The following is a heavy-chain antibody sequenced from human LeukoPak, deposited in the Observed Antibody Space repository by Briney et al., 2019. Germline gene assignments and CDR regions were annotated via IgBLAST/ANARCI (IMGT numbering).Heavy chain of an antibody. D-gene: IGHD3-10*02. CDR2: INSDGSST. V-gene: IGHV3-74*01. CDR3: AELGITMIGGV. CDR1: GFTFSSYW. J-gene: IGHJ6*04. Sequence: GGSLRLSCAASGFTFSSYWMHWVRQAPGKGLVWVLRINSDGSSTSYADSVKGRFTISRDNAKNSLYLQMNSLRAEDTAVYYCAELGITMIGGVWGKGTTVTISS.